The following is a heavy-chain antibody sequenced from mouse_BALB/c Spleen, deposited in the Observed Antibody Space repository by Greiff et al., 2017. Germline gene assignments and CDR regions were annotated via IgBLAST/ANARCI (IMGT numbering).Heavy chain of an antibody. V-gene: IGHV3-2*02. CDR1: GYSITSDYA. J-gene: IGHJ3*01. Sequence: DVQLVESGPGLVKPSQSLSLTCTVTGYSITSDYAWNWIRQFPGNKLEWMGYISYSGSTSYNPSLKSRISITRDTSKNQFFLQLNSVTTEDTATYYCARSLLYGSSPLFAYWGQGTLVTVSA. D-gene: IGHD1-1*01. CDR2: ISYSGST. CDR3: ARSLLYGSSPLFAY.